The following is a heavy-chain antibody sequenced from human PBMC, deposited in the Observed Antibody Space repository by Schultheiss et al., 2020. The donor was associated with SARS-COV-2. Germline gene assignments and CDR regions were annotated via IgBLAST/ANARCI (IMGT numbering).Heavy chain of an antibody. CDR1: GFTFSSYA. CDR2: ISYDGSNK. Sequence: GGSLRLSCAASGFTFSSYAMHWVHQAPGKGLEWVAVISYDGSNKYYADSVKGRFTISRDNSKNTLYLQMNSLRAEDTAVYYCARGAVAGTRSDWYFDLWGRGTLVTVSS. D-gene: IGHD6-19*01. CDR3: ARGAVAGTRSDWYFDL. J-gene: IGHJ2*01. V-gene: IGHV3-30*01.